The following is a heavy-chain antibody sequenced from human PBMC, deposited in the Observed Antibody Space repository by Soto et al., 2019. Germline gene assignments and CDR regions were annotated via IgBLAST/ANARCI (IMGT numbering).Heavy chain of an antibody. J-gene: IGHJ6*02. CDR3: ARGSQPRNYAFWSDLYYYYGMDV. V-gene: IGHV1-8*01. CDR2: MNPNSGNT. D-gene: IGHD3-3*01. Sequence: GASVKVSCKASGYTFTSYDINWVRQATGQGLEWMGWMNPNSGNTGYAQKFQGRVTMTRNTSISTAYMELSSLRSEDTAVYYCARGSQPRNYAFWSDLYYYYGMDVWGQGNTVTV. CDR1: GYTFTSYD.